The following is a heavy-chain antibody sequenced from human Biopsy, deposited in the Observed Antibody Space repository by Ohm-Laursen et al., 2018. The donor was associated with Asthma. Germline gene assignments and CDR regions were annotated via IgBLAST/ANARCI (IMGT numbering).Heavy chain of an antibody. CDR2: INAGNGNT. V-gene: IGHV1-3*01. Sequence: ASVKVSCKASGYTFISYAIHWVRQAPGQRLEWMGWINAGNGNTKYSQKFQGRVTISRDTSASTAYMDLSSLRSEDTAVYYCARTYYDFLTGQVNDAFAMWGQGKIVTVSS. CDR3: ARTYYDFLTGQVNDAFAM. D-gene: IGHD3-9*01. CDR1: GYTFISYA. J-gene: IGHJ3*02.